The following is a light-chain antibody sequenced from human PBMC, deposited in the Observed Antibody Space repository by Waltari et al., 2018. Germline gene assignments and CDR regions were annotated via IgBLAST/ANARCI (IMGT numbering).Light chain of an antibody. CDR1: QSPLHTKGYTY. CDR3: MQALQTPWT. J-gene: IGKJ1*01. V-gene: IGKV2-28*01. Sequence: EIVMTQSPHSLSVTPGEPASISCRSSQSPLHTKGYTYLDWYLQKPGQSPQLLIYRGSSRASGVPDRFTGSGSGTDFTLKISRVESEDVGVYYCMQALQTPWTFGQGTKVEIK. CDR2: RGS.